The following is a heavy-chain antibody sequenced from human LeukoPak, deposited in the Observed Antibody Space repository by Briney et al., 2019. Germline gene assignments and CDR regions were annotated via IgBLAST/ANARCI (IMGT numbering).Heavy chain of an antibody. CDR2: INHSGST. D-gene: IGHD1-26*01. CDR1: GGSFSGYY. CDR3: ARDRNSGSYFGWFDP. V-gene: IGHV4-34*01. Sequence: PSETLSLTCAVYGGSFSGYYWSWIRQPPGKGLEWIGEINHSGSTNYNPSLKSRVTISVDTSKNQFSLKLSSVTAADTAVYYCARDRNSGSYFGWFDPWGQGTLVTVSS. J-gene: IGHJ5*02.